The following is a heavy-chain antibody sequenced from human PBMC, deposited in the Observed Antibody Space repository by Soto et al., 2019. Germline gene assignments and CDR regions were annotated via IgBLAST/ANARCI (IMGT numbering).Heavy chain of an antibody. CDR3: ARASIRGVTSSP. CDR1: GYTFTSYG. CDR2: INGFSSNT. Sequence: QVHLVQSGAEVRKPGASVKVSCKASGYTFTSYGISWVRQAPGQGLEWMGWINGFSSNTHYAENLQGRVTMTTDTVTSTANMELRSLRSDDTAMYYCARASIRGVTSSPWGQGTLVTVSS. V-gene: IGHV1-18*04. D-gene: IGHD3-10*01. J-gene: IGHJ5*02.